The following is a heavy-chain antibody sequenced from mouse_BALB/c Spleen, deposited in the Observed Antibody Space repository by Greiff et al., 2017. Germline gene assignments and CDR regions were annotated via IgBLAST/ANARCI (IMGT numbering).Heavy chain of an antibody. V-gene: IGHV3-2*02. J-gene: IGHJ3*01. CDR3: AREQVRQAWFAY. D-gene: IGHD2-14*01. CDR1: GYSITSDYA. Sequence: EVKLEESGPGLVKPSQSLSLTCTVTGYSITSDYAWNWIRQFPGNKLEWMGYISYSGSTSYNPSLKSRISITRDTSKNQFFLQLNSVTTEDTATYYCAREQVRQAWFAYWGQGTLVTVSA. CDR2: ISYSGST.